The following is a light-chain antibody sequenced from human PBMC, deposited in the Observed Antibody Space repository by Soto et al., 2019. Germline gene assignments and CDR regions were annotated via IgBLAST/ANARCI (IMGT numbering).Light chain of an antibody. Sequence: QSALTQPPSVSGSPGQSVTISCTGTSSDVGHYDRVSWYQQPPGTAPKLMIYEVTNRPSGVPDRFSGSKSGNTASLIISGLQAEDEADYYCSSYTTRSTYVFGPGTKVTVL. V-gene: IGLV2-18*02. CDR2: EVT. CDR3: SSYTTRSTYV. CDR1: SSDVGHYDR. J-gene: IGLJ1*01.